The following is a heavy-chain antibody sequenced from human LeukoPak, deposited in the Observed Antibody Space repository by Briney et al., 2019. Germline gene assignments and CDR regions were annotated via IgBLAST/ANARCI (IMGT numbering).Heavy chain of an antibody. CDR2: ISGSGGST. J-gene: IGHJ5*02. CDR3: AKCTGVVPAAAWFDP. CDR1: GFTFSSYA. V-gene: IGHV3-23*01. Sequence: PGGSLSLSCAASGFTFSSYAMSWVRQAPGKGLEWVSAISGSGGSTYYADSVKGRFTISRDNSKNTLYLQMNSLRAEDTAVYYCAKCTGVVPAAAWFDPWGQGTLVTVSS. D-gene: IGHD2-2*01.